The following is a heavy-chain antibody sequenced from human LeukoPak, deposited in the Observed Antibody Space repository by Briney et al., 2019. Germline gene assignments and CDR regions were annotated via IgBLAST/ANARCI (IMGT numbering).Heavy chain of an antibody. D-gene: IGHD1-14*01. CDR3: AKEYSVRNQFDY. CDR2: ISAGGGNT. J-gene: IGHJ4*02. V-gene: IGHV3-23*01. CDR1: GFTFSTYG. Sequence: PGGSPRLSCAASGFTFSTYGMNWVRQAPGKGLEWVSAISAGGGNTYYADSVKGRFTISRDNSKNTLFLEMNSLRAEDTAVYYCAKEYSVRNQFDYWGQGTLVAVSS.